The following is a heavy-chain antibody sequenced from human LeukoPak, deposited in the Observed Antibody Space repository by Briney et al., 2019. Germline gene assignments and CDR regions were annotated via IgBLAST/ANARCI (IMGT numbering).Heavy chain of an antibody. CDR2: IKQDGSEK. Sequence: ANIKQDGSEKYYVDSVKGRFTISRDNAKNSLYLQMNSLRAEDTAVYYCARIRTSYLHAFDIWGQGTMVTVSS. CDR3: ARIRTSYLHAFDI. V-gene: IGHV3-7*01. J-gene: IGHJ3*02. D-gene: IGHD1-26*01.